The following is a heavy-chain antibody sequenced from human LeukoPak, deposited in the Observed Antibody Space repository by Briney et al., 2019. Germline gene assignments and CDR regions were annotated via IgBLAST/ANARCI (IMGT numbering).Heavy chain of an antibody. CDR1: GFTFSTHA. V-gene: IGHV3-23*01. D-gene: IGHD2-21*01. Sequence: GGSLRLSCAASGFTFSTHAMSWVRQAPGEGLQWISSIGLSGDPTYYADSVRGRFTISRDNSKNTVYLQLNSLSADDTAVYYRAQLYSLDYWGQGTLVTVSS. J-gene: IGHJ4*02. CDR3: AQLYSLDY. CDR2: IGLSGDPT.